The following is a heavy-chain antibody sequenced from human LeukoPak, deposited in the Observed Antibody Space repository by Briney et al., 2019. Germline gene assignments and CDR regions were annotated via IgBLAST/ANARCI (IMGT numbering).Heavy chain of an antibody. CDR3: ARDYSYYYDSSGYSGDY. D-gene: IGHD3-22*01. J-gene: IGHJ4*02. V-gene: IGHV4-34*01. Sequence: SETLSLTCAVYGGSFSGYYWSWIRQPPGKGLEWIGEINHSGSTNYNPSLKSRVTISVDTSKNQFSLKVSSVTAADTAVYYCARDYSYYYDSSGYSGDYWGQGTLVTVSS. CDR2: INHSGST. CDR1: GGSFSGYY.